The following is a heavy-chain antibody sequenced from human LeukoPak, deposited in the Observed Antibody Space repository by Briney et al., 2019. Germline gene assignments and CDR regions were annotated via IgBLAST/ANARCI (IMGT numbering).Heavy chain of an antibody. CDR1: GFTFSSYA. J-gene: IGHJ4*02. Sequence: GGSLRLSCAASGFTFSSYAMSWVRQAPGKGLEWVSAISGSGGSTYYADSVKGRFTISRDNSKNTLYLQMNSLRAEDTAVYYCAKDFEVRFLEWLLEPDFDCWGQGTLVTVSS. CDR2: ISGSGGST. V-gene: IGHV3-23*01. D-gene: IGHD3-3*01. CDR3: AKDFEVRFLEWLLEPDFDC.